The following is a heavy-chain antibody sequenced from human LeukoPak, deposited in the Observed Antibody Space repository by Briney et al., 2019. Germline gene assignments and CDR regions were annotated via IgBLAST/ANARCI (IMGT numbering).Heavy chain of an antibody. CDR2: TFHTGKP. CDR1: GDSFRCGGLY. V-gene: IGHV4-61*08. Sequence: PSETLSLTCTLFGDSFRCGGLYWGWIRQPPGKRPEWIGDTFHTGKPDYHPSLRRRDTISLDTSKSQFSLRLTSVTVADTAVYYCARIFDSWGKGILVTVSS. J-gene: IGHJ4*02. CDR3: ARIFDS.